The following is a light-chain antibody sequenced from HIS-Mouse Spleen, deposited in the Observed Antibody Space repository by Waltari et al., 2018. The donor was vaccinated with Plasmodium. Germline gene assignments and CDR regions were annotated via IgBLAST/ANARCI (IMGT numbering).Light chain of an antibody. Sequence: SYELTQPPSVSVSPGQTARIPCSGDALPKKYAYWYQQKSGQAPVLVIYEDSKRPSGNPERFSGSSSGTMATLTISGAQVEDEADYYFYSTDSSGNHRVFGGGTKLTVL. CDR2: EDS. CDR3: YSTDSSGNHRV. V-gene: IGLV3-10*01. J-gene: IGLJ3*02. CDR1: ALPKKY.